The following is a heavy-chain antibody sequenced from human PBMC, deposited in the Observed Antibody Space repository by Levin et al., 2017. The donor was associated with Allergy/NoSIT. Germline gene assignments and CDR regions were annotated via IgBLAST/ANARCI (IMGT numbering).Heavy chain of an antibody. V-gene: IGHV3-23*01. D-gene: IGHD6-19*01. CDR1: GFTFSGYA. CDR3: VKSVGTGWSPGD. Sequence: PGGSLRLSCAASGFTFSGYAMSWVRQAPGKGLEYISAIGGGAGGTYYADSVKGRFTISRDNGNNVLSLQMNSLRGEDTAVYFCVKSVGTGWSPGDWGQGTLVTVSA. J-gene: IGHJ4*02. CDR2: IGGGAGGT.